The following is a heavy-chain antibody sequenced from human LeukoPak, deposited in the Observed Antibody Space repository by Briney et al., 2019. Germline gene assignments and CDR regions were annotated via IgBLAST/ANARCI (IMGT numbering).Heavy chain of an antibody. D-gene: IGHD4-17*01. Sequence: ASVKVSCKASGYTFTSYGISWVRQVPGQGLEWMGWISAYTGNTNYAQNLQGRVTMTTDTSTRTAYMDLRSLRSNDTAVYYCATEIRGVTTAHPYYYYYMDVWGKGTTVTVSS. CDR3: ATEIRGVTTAHPYYYYYMDV. CDR1: GYTFTSYG. J-gene: IGHJ6*03. V-gene: IGHV1-18*01. CDR2: ISAYTGNT.